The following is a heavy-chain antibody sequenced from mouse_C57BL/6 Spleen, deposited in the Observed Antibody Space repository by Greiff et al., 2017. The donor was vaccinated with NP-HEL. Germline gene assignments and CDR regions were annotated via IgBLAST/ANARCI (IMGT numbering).Heavy chain of an antibody. Sequence: QVQLQQSGAELARPGASVKLSCKASGYTFTSYGISWVKQRTGQGLEWIGEIYPRSGNTYYNEKFKGKATLTADKSSSTAYMELRSLTSEDSAVYFCARSYGYPRYFDVWGTGTTVTVSS. J-gene: IGHJ1*03. CDR2: IYPRSGNT. V-gene: IGHV1-81*01. D-gene: IGHD2-2*01. CDR1: GYTFTSYG. CDR3: ARSYGYPRYFDV.